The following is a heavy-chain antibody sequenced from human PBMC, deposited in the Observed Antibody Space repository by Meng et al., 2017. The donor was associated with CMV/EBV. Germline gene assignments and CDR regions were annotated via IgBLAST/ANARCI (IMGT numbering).Heavy chain of an antibody. CDR2: IYYSGST. D-gene: IGHD3-9*01. Sequence: GSLRPSCTVPGCPTSSSSYYWGWIRQPPGKGLEWIGSIYYSGSTYYNPSLKSRVTISVDTSKNQFSLKLSSVTAADTAVYYCARDPPYYDILAGYLPSYYFDYWGQGTLVTVSS. CDR3: ARDPPYYDILAGYLPSYYFDY. CDR1: GCPTSSSSYY. J-gene: IGHJ4*02. V-gene: IGHV4-39*07.